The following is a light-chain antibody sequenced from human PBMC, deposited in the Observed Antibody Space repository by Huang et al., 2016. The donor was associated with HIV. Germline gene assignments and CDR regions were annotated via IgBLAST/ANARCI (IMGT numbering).Light chain of an antibody. CDR2: GSA. V-gene: IGKV3-15*01. CDR1: QSITTN. J-gene: IGKJ4*01. CDR3: QQYITWPPLT. Sequence: EIVMTQSPVTLSVYLGERATLSCSASQSITTNLAWYQQKPGQAPRLLIYGSATSAYGVPTRFSGGGSGTELTLTISRIQSEDFAVYFCQQYITWPPLTFGRGTTVEIK.